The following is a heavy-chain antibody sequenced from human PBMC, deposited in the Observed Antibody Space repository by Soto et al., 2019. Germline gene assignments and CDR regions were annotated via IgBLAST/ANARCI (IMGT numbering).Heavy chain of an antibody. J-gene: IGHJ6*02. V-gene: IGHV3-23*01. Sequence: GGSLRLSCAASGFTFSSYAMSWVRQAPGKGLEWVSAISGSGGSTYYADSVKGRFTISRDNSKNTLYLQMNSLRAEDTAVYYCAKGYSDYVYYYYYGMDVWGQGTTVTVSS. D-gene: IGHD4-17*01. CDR3: AKGYSDYVYYYYYGMDV. CDR1: GFTFSSYA. CDR2: ISGSGGST.